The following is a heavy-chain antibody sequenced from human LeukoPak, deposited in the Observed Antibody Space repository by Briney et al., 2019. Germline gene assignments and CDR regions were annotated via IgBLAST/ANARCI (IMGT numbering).Heavy chain of an antibody. D-gene: IGHD4-17*01. Sequence: GGSLRLSCRGSGFAFDNYGMTRVRQAPGQGLGCVSAITGSVEGTRYTDAVTGRFTVSRDDSRTTIFLQMDSLRADDTAVYYCAKDPNGDYLGAFDFWGPGTLVTVSS. CDR3: AKDPNGDYLGAFDF. J-gene: IGHJ3*01. CDR2: ITGSVEGT. V-gene: IGHV3-23*01. CDR1: GFAFDNYG.